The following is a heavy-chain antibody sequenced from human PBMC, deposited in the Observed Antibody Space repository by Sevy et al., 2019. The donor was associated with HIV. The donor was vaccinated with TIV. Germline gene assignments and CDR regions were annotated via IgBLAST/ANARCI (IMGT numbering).Heavy chain of an antibody. CDR3: ARQGLGGALRLFDF. Sequence: SETLSLTCVVSGYSISSGYYWAWIRQPPGKGLEWIGSVHHTGSTYYNPSLKSRVTILVETSNNQFSLKLTSVTAADTAVYYCARQGLGGALRLFDFWGHGTLVTVSS. CDR2: VHHTGST. J-gene: IGHJ4*01. D-gene: IGHD3-16*01. V-gene: IGHV4-38-2*01. CDR1: GYSISSGYY.